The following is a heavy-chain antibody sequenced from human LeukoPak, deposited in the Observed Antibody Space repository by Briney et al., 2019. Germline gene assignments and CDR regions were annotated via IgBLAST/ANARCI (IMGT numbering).Heavy chain of an antibody. J-gene: IGHJ4*02. Sequence: SETLSLTCAVYGGSFSGYYWSWIRQPPGKGLEWIGEINHSGSTNYNPSLKSRVTISVDTSKNQFSLKPSSVTAADTAVYYCARGRNVDTANGGDYWGQGTLVTVSS. D-gene: IGHD5-18*01. CDR3: ARGRNVDTANGGDY. CDR1: GGSFSGYY. CDR2: INHSGST. V-gene: IGHV4-34*01.